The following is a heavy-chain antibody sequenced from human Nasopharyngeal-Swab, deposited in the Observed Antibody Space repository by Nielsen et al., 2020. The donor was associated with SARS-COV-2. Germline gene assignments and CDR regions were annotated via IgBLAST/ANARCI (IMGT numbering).Heavy chain of an antibody. CDR1: GFIVSSTY. CDR2: TEIGGIT. D-gene: IGHD2-8*01. CDR3: ARDLGGGYCTTINCLGS. Sequence: GGSLRLSCAVSGFIVSSTYMSWVRQAPGKGLEWVSLTEIGGITHYADSVKGRFTISRDSSTNTLYLQMNSLRVEDTAVYYCARDLGGGYCTTINCLGSWGQGTLVTVCS. V-gene: IGHV3-53*01. J-gene: IGHJ4*02.